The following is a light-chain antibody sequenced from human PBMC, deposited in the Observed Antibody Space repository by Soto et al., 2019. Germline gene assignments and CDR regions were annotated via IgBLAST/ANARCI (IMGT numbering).Light chain of an antibody. J-gene: IGKJ2*01. CDR2: DSS. V-gene: IGKV3-15*01. CDR3: QQYNRGPPRYT. CDR1: QTVSRA. Sequence: DIVLTQSPATLSVSLGESATISCRASQTVSRAIAWYKHVRAQAPRLLIYDSSTRATGVPARFSGSGSGTRFTLTISSLQSEDFAVYYGQQYNRGPPRYTVGQGTKLQI.